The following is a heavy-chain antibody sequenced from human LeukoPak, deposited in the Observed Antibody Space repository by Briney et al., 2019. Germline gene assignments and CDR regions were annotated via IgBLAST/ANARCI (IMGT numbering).Heavy chain of an antibody. J-gene: IGHJ4*02. V-gene: IGHV3-7*01. CDR3: ARRGYCSGGSCYNFYFDY. Sequence: PGGSLRLSCAASGFTFSSYWMSWVRQAPGKGLEWGANIKQDGSEKYYVDSVKGRFTISRDNAKNSLYLQMNSLRAEDTAVYYCARRGYCSGGSCYNFYFDYWGQGTLVTVSS. D-gene: IGHD2-15*01. CDR1: GFTFSSYW. CDR2: IKQDGSEK.